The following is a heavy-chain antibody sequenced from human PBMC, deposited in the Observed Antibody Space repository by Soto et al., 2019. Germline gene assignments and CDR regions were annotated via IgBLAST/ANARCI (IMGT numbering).Heavy chain of an antibody. V-gene: IGHV6-1*01. CDR2: TYYRSKWYN. CDR3: AREEAGGIAVAGGGNWFDP. J-gene: IGHJ5*02. CDR1: GDSVSSNSAA. Sequence: PSQTLSLTCATSGDSVSSNSAAWNWIRQSPSRGLEWLGRTYYRSKWYNDYAVSVKSRITINPDTSKNQFSLQLNSVTPEDTAVYYCAREEAGGIAVAGGGNWFDPWGQGTLVTVSS. D-gene: IGHD6-19*01.